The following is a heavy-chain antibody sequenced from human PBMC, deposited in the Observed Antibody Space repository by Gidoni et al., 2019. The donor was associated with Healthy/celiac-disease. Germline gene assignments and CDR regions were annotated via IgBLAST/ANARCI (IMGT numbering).Heavy chain of an antibody. CDR2: IIPIFGTA. V-gene: IGHV1-69*06. CDR1: GGPFTSYA. D-gene: IGHD6-13*01. Sequence: QVQLVQSGAEVKKPGSSVKFSCKASGGPFTSYATRRVLRAPGQGREWMGGIIPIFGTANYAQKFQGRVTITADKSTSTAYMELSSLRSEDTAVYYCARPSRRNIAAAGTSGTLLYYYGMDVWGQGTTVTVSS. CDR3: ARPSRRNIAAAGTSGTLLYYYGMDV. J-gene: IGHJ6*02.